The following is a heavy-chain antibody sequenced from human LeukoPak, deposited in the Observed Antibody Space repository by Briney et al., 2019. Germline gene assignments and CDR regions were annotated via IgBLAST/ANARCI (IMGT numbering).Heavy chain of an antibody. CDR2: INHSGST. J-gene: IGHJ6*03. Sequence: SETLSLTCTVSGGSISTYYWGWIRQPPGKGLEWIGEINHSGSTNYNPSLKSRVTISVDTSKNQFSLKLSSVTAADTAVYYCASPRHYYYYYMDVWGKGTTVTISS. CDR3: ASPRHYYYYYMDV. V-gene: IGHV4-34*01. CDR1: GGSISTYY.